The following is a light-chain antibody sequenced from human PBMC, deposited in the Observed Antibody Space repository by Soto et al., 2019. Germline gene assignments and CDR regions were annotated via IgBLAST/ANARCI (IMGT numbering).Light chain of an antibody. CDR2: AAS. CDR3: QQLNSYPT. V-gene: IGKV1-27*01. CDR1: QDITNY. J-gene: IGKJ5*01. Sequence: DIQMTQSPSSLSAPVGERVTITCRASQDITNYLAWYQQRPGKVPKLLIYAASTLKSGVPSRFSGEGSGTDFTLTISSLQPEDFATYYCQQLNSYPTFGQGTRLEIK.